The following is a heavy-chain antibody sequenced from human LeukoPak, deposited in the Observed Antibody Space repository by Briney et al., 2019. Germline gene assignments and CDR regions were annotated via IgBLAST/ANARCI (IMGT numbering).Heavy chain of an antibody. V-gene: IGHV5-51*01. CDR1: GYSFTNYW. CDR2: IYPGDSDT. CDR3: ARAHYDILTGYYYDAFDI. D-gene: IGHD3-9*01. J-gene: IGHJ3*02. Sequence: GESLKISCKGSGYSFTNYWIGWVRQMPGKGLEWMGIIYPGDSDTRYSPSFQGQVTISADKSISTAYLQWSSLKASDTAMYYCARAHYDILTGYYYDAFDIWGQGTMVTVSS.